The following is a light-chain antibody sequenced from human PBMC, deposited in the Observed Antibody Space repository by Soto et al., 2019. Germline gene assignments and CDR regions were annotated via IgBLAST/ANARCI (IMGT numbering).Light chain of an antibody. CDR2: GAS. CDR3: QQYGSSPPLT. CDR1: QSVSSSY. J-gene: IGKJ4*01. Sequence: EIVLMQSPGTLSLSPGERATLSCRASQSVSSSYLAWYQQKPGQAPRLLIYGASSRATGIPDRFSGSGSGTDFTLNISRLEPEDFAVYYCQQYGSSPPLTFGGGTKVEIK. V-gene: IGKV3-20*01.